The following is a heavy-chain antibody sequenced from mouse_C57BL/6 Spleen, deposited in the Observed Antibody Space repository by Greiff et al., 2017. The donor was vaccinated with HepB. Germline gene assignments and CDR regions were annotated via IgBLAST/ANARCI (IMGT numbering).Heavy chain of an antibody. V-gene: IGHV1-22*01. Sequence: EVQVQQSGPELVKPGASVKMSCKASGYTFTDYNMHWVKQSHGKSLEWIGYINPNNGGTSYNQKFKGKATLTVNKSSSTAYMELRSLTSEDSAVYYCARDGYYSYAMDYWGQGTSVTVSS. J-gene: IGHJ4*01. CDR2: INPNNGGT. CDR3: ARDGYYSYAMDY. CDR1: GYTFTDYN. D-gene: IGHD2-3*01.